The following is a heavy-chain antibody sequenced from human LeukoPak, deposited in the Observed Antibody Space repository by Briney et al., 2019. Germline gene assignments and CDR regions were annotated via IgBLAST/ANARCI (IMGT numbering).Heavy chain of an antibody. CDR3: ARLERYYYDSRVHY. CDR2: IYYSGST. V-gene: IGHV4-59*01. CDR1: GGSISSYY. Sequence: SETLSLTCTVSGGSISSYYWTWIRQPPGKGLEWIGYIYYSGSTNYNPSLKSRVTISVDTSKNQFFLKLSSVTAADTAVYYCARLERYYYDSRVHYWGQGTLVTVSS. D-gene: IGHD3-22*01. J-gene: IGHJ4*02.